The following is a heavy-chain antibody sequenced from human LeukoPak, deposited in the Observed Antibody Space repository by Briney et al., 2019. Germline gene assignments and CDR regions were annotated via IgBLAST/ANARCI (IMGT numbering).Heavy chain of an antibody. V-gene: IGHV4-4*02. J-gene: IGHJ5*02. CDR2: IYYSGST. CDR3: ARRYPYGVSWFDP. CDR1: GGAISTSTW. D-gene: IGHD4-17*01. Sequence: SETLSLTCAVSGGAISTSTWWTWVRQPPGKGLEWIGEIYYSGSTNYNPSLKSRVTISVDTSKNQFSLKLSSVTAADTAVYYCARRYPYGVSWFDPWGQGTLVTVSS.